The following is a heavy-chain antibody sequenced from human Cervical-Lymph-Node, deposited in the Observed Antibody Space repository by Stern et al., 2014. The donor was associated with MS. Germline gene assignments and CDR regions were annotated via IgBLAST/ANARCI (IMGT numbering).Heavy chain of an antibody. Sequence: EVQLLESGGGLVTPGGSLRLSCAASGFTFSDYRMNWVRQAPGKGLERVSSITKSGASMSYGDSVKGRFTISRDNAKNTLYLQMDSLSAEDTATYFCASTLHGGLYNWFDPWGQGTLVTVPS. CDR2: ITKSGASM. V-gene: IGHV3-21*01. CDR3: ASTLHGGLYNWFDP. D-gene: IGHD2-2*01. CDR1: GFTFSDYR. J-gene: IGHJ5*02.